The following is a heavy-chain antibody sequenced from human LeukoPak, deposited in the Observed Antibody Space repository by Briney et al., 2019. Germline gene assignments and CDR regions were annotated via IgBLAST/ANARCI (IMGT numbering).Heavy chain of an antibody. CDR3: ARGNYYDSSGYLRAFDI. D-gene: IGHD3-22*01. V-gene: IGHV4-30-2*01. CDR1: GGSISSGGYS. CDR2: IYHSGST. J-gene: IGHJ3*02. Sequence: SETLSLTCAVYGGSISSGGYSWSWIRQPPGKGLEWIGYIYHSGSTYYNPSLKSRVTISVDRSKNQFSLKLSSVTAADTAVYYCARGNYYDSSGYLRAFDIWGQGTMVTVSS.